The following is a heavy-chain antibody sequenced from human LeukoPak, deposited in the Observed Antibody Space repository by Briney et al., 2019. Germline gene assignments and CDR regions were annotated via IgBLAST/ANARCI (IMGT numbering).Heavy chain of an antibody. D-gene: IGHD2-21*02. Sequence: SETLSLTCTVSGGSISSYYWSWIRQPPGKGLEWIGYISNTGSTKYNPSLKSRVTISVDTPKNQFSLKLSSVTAADTAVYYCARLLAYCGGDCYVLDYWGQGTLVTVSS. CDR2: ISNTGST. CDR1: GGSISSYY. CDR3: ARLLAYCGGDCYVLDY. V-gene: IGHV4-59*08. J-gene: IGHJ4*02.